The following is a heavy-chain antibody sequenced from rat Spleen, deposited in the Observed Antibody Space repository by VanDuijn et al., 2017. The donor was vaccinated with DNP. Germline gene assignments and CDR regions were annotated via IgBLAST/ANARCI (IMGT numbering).Heavy chain of an antibody. V-gene: IGHV5-7*01. Sequence: EVLLVESDGGLVQPGRSLKLSCAVSGFTFSDYYMAWVRQAPAKGLEWVATISYNGGTPYYRVSVKGRFTISRDNAQSTLYLQMDSLRSEDTATYYCTRHRTIMPYYYAMDAWGQGASVTVSS. J-gene: IGHJ4*01. D-gene: IGHD1-12*01. CDR1: GFTFSDYY. CDR2: ISYNGGTP. CDR3: TRHRTIMPYYYAMDA.